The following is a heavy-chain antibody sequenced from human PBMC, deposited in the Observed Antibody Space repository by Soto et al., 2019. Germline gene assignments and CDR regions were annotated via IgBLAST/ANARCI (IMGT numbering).Heavy chain of an antibody. V-gene: IGHV4-61*01. CDR2: VYYRGDT. J-gene: IGHJ6*02. CDR3: ARDHDMFDPPPRSPNFYHGMDL. Sequence: SETLSLTCTVSGGSVGTASYYWIWIRQTPGKGLEWIGHVYYRGDTNYNPSLRGRVTISLDTSQNELSLKVTSVTTADTAVYYCARDHDMFDPPPRSPNFYHGMDLWGRGTTVTVSS. CDR1: GGSVGTASYY. D-gene: IGHD3-10*02.